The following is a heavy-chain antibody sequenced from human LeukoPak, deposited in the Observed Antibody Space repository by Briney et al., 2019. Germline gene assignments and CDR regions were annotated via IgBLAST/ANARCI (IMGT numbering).Heavy chain of an antibody. CDR1: GFTFSSYW. J-gene: IGHJ6*02. V-gene: IGHV3-74*01. D-gene: IGHD6-13*01. CDR2: INSDGSST. CDR3: ARDRLTRSSSWYYYYGMDV. Sequence: AGGSLRLSCAASGFTFSSYWMHWVRQAPGKGLVWVSRINSDGSSTNYADSVKGRFHISRDNAKNTLYLQTNSLRAEDTAVYYCARDRLTRSSSWYYYYGMDVWGQGTTVTVSS.